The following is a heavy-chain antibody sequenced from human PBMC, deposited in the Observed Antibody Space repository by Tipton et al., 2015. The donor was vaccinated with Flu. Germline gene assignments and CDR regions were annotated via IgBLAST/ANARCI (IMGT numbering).Heavy chain of an antibody. CDR3: AGYYRGSGYYFDY. V-gene: IGHV4-59*01. CDR1: GASISSYY. D-gene: IGHD3-10*01. CDR2: VLYSADT. Sequence: TLSLTCTISGASISSYYWNWIRQPPGKGLEWIGNVLYSADTNYNPSLKSRVTISVDTSKNQFSLELRSVTAADTAVYYCAGYYRGSGYYFDYWGQGTLVTVSS. J-gene: IGHJ4*02.